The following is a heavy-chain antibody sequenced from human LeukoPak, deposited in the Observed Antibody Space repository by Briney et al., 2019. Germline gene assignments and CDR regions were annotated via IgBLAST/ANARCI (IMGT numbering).Heavy chain of an antibody. CDR3: ARGDLDY. V-gene: IGHV3-7*01. Sequence: PGGSLRLSCVASGFTLSTYWMTWVRQAPGKGLEWVATIREDGTAEFYVDSVKGRFTISRDNAGNSVFLQMNSLRAEDTDIYYCARGDLDYWGQGTLGTVSS. CDR1: GFTLSTYW. CDR2: IREDGTAE. J-gene: IGHJ4*02.